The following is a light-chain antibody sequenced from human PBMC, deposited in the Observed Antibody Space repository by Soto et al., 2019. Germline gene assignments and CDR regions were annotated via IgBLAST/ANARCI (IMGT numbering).Light chain of an antibody. CDR3: QRYGSSQFT. Sequence: DIVMTQSPDSLAVSLGERATINCKSSQSVLYSSNNKNYLAWYQQKPGQPPKLLIYWASTRESGVPDRFSGSGSGTDFTLTISSLQAEDVAVYYCQRYGSSQFTFGPGTKVDIK. J-gene: IGKJ3*01. V-gene: IGKV4-1*01. CDR1: QSVLYSSNNKNY. CDR2: WAS.